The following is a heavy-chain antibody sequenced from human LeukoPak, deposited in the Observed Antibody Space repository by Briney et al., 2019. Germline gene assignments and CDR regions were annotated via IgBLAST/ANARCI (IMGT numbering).Heavy chain of an antibody. CDR2: IKSKTDGATT. J-gene: IGHJ4*02. CDR3: TTELVWFGVLAH. Sequence: GGSLRLSCAGSGFTFNNAWMTWVREAPGKGLEWVGRIKSKTDGATTDYAAPVKDRFTISRDDSKSTLYLQMNSLQTEDTGVYYCTTELVWFGVLAHWGQGTLATVSS. D-gene: IGHD3-10*01. V-gene: IGHV3-15*01. CDR1: GFTFNNAW.